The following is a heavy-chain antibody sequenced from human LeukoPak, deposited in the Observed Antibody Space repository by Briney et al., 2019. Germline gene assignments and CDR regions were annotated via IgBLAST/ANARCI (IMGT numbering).Heavy chain of an antibody. V-gene: IGHV4-34*01. CDR2: INHSGST. CDR3: ARDSLRIRPGYFDL. Sequence: SETLSLTCTVSGGSISTYSWSWIRQPPGKGLEWIGEINHSGSTNYNPSLKSRVTISVDTSKNQFSLKLSSVTAADTAVYYCARDSLRIRPGYFDLWGRGTLVTVSS. D-gene: IGHD5-18*01. CDR1: GGSISTYS. J-gene: IGHJ2*01.